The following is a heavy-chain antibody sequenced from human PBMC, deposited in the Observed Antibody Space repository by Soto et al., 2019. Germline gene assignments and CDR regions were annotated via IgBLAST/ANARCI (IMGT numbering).Heavy chain of an antibody. CDR1: GFTFSGSA. Sequence: GGSLRLSCAASGFTFSGSAMHWVRQNSEKGLEWVGRIRSKANGRATLYAPSVKGRFTISRDDSKNSLYLQMNSLRAEDTAVYYCVRDPSRGNEWARYVDLRGRGTLVTVSS. V-gene: IGHV3-73*01. CDR3: VRDPSRGNEWARYVDL. D-gene: IGHD1-1*01. CDR2: IRSKANGRAT. J-gene: IGHJ2*01.